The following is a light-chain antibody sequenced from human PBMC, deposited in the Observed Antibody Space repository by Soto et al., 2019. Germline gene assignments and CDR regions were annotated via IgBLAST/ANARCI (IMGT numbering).Light chain of an antibody. CDR3: SSYAGGNNAYV. CDR1: SSDVGGYNY. J-gene: IGLJ1*01. CDR2: EVT. V-gene: IGLV2-8*01. Sequence: QSALTQPPSASGSPGQSVTISCTGASSDVGGYNYVSWYQQHPGKAPKLMISEVTKRPSGVPDRFSGSKSGNTASLTVSGLQPEDEADYYCSSYAGGNNAYVFGTGTKLTVL.